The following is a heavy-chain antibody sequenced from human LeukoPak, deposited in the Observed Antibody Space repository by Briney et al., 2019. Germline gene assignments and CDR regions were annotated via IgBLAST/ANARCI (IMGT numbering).Heavy chain of an antibody. V-gene: IGHV4-59*01. Sequence: SETLSLTCTVSGGSISHYYWTWIRQPSGKGLEWIGYIYYSGSTTYNPSLKSRVTISVDTSKNQFSLRLDSVTAADTAVYYCARGLYCSSISCYPNAFDIRGQGTLVTVSS. J-gene: IGHJ3*02. CDR1: GGSISHYY. D-gene: IGHD2-2*01. CDR2: IYYSGST. CDR3: ARGLYCSSISCYPNAFDI.